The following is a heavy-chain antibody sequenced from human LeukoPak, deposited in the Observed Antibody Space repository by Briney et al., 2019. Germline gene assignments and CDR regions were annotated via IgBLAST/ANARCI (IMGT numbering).Heavy chain of an antibody. J-gene: IGHJ4*01. D-gene: IGHD2-2*01. V-gene: IGHV3-48*03. CDR2: ISGSGGTM. Sequence: PGGSLRLSCAASGFTFSSFGMNWVRQAPGKGLEWVSYISGSGGTMYYAGSVKGRFTISRDNARDSLYLQMNSLRDEDTAVYYCERDPCTTSWRAFGYWGPVTLVIVSS. CDR1: GFTFSSFG. CDR3: ERDPCTTSWRAFGY.